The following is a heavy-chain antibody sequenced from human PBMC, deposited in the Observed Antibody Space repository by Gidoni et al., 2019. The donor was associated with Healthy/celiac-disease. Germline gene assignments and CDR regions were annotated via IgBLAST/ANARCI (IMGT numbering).Heavy chain of an antibody. D-gene: IGHD6-13*01. Sequence: QLQLQESGPGLVKPSETLSLTCTVSGGSISSSSYYWGWSRQPPGKGLEWIGSIYYSGSTYYNPSLKSRVTISVDTSKNQFSLKLSSVTAADTAVYYCARAHEQQLTPYYFDYWGQGTLVTVSS. CDR3: ARAHEQQLTPYYFDY. V-gene: IGHV4-39*07. J-gene: IGHJ4*02. CDR1: GGSISSSSYY. CDR2: IYYSGST.